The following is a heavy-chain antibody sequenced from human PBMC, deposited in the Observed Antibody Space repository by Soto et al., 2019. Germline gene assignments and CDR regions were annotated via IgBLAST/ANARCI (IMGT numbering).Heavy chain of an antibody. D-gene: IGHD3-22*01. J-gene: IGHJ3*02. V-gene: IGHV4-59*01. CDR1: GGSISSYY. Sequence: SETLSLTCTVSGGSISSYYWSWIRQPPGKGLEWIGYIYYSGSTNYNPSLKSRVTISVDTSKNQFSLKLSSVTAADTAVYYCARGAGDSSGYYYAYDAFDIWGQGTMVTVSS. CDR3: ARGAGDSSGYYYAYDAFDI. CDR2: IYYSGST.